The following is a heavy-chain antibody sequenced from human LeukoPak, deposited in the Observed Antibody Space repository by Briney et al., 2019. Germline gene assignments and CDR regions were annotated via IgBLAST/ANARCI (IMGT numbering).Heavy chain of an antibody. CDR2: ISISSNYI. V-gene: IGHV3-21*01. CDR1: GFTFSRYS. Sequence: GGSLRLSCAASGFTFSRYSMNWVRQAPGKGLEWVSSISISSNYIYYADSVKGRFTISRDNAKNSLYLQVNSLRAEDTAVYYCARPSSPYGLDIWGQGTMVTVSS. CDR3: ARPSSPYGLDI. J-gene: IGHJ3*02. D-gene: IGHD2-2*01.